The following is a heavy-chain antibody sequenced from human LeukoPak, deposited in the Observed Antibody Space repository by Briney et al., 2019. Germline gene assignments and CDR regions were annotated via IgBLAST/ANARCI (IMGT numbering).Heavy chain of an antibody. D-gene: IGHD1-26*01. CDR1: GFTFTSYE. CDR3: GASRQYVGAFDI. CDR2: ISSGSTTI. J-gene: IGHJ3*02. V-gene: IGHV3-48*03. Sequence: GGSLRLSCAASGFTFTSYELYWVRQAPGKGLEWIPYISSGSTTIKYADSVRGRSTISRDDGRESVYLQMNSLRVEDTSIYFCGASRQYVGAFDIWGQGTLVSVSS.